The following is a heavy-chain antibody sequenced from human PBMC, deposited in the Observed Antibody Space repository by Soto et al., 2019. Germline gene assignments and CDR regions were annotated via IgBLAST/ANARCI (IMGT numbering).Heavy chain of an antibody. CDR3: AKDRPEVGAYDY. CDR2: ISYDGSNK. J-gene: IGHJ4*02. CDR1: GFTFSSYG. V-gene: IGHV3-30*18. Sequence: GGSLRLSCAASGFTFSSYGMHWFRQAPGKGLEWVAVISYDGSNKYYADSVKGRFTISRDNSKNTLYLQMNSLRAEDTAVYYCAKDRPEVGAYDYWGQGTLVTVSS. D-gene: IGHD1-26*01.